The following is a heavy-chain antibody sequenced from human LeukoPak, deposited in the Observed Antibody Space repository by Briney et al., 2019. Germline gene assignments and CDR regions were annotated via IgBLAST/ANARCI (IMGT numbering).Heavy chain of an antibody. CDR3: AREVGAMVTVPYFDY. D-gene: IGHD5-18*01. J-gene: IGHJ4*02. CDR1: GYTLTELS. Sequence: ASVKVSCKVSGYTLTELSMHWVRQAPGKGLEWMGGFDPEDGKRNSAQKFQGRVTMTEDTSTDTAYMELSRLRSDDTAVYYCAREVGAMVTVPYFDYWGQGTLVTVSS. CDR2: FDPEDGKR. V-gene: IGHV1-24*01.